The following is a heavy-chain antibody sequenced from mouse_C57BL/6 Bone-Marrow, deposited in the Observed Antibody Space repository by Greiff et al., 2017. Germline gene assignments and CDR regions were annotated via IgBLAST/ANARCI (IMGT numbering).Heavy chain of an antibody. D-gene: IGHD1-1*01. Sequence: QVQLQQSGAELVRPGTSVKVSCKASGYAFTNYLIEWVKQRPGQGLEWIGVINPGSGGTNYNEKFKGKATLTADKSSSTAYMQLSSLTSEDSAVYFCAKNYGSSYYFDYGGQGTTLTVSS. J-gene: IGHJ2*01. CDR2: INPGSGGT. CDR3: AKNYGSSYYFDY. V-gene: IGHV1-54*01. CDR1: GYAFTNYL.